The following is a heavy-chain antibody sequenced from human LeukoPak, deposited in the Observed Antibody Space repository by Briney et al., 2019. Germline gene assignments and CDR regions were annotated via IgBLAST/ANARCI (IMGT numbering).Heavy chain of an antibody. D-gene: IGHD1-26*01. V-gene: IGHV1-8*01. CDR3: ARAEWEPRSWFDY. CDR1: GYTFTSYD. J-gene: IGHJ4*02. CDR2: MNPNSGNT. Sequence: ASVKVSCKASGYTFTSYDINWVRQATGQGLEWMGWMNPNSGNTGYAQKFQGRVTMTRNTSISTAYMELSSLRSEDTALYYCARAEWEPRSWFDYWGQGTLVTVSS.